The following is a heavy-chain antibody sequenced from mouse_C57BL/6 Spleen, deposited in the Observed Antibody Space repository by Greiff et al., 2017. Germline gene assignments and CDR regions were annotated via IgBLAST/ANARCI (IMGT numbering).Heavy chain of an antibody. D-gene: IGHD1-1*01. V-gene: IGHV5-9-1*02. CDR1: GFTFSSYA. CDR2: ISSGGDYI. Sequence: EVQRVESGEGLVKPGGSLKLSCAASGFTFSSYAMSWVRQTPEKRLEWVAYISSGGDYIYYADTVKGRFTISRDNARNTLYLQMSSLKSEDTAMYYCTRGTVVGDWYFDVWGTGTTVTVSS. CDR3: TRGTVVGDWYFDV. J-gene: IGHJ1*03.